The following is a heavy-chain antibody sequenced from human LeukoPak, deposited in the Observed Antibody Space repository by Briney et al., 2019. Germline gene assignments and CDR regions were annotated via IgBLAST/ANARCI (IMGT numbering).Heavy chain of an antibody. J-gene: IGHJ4*02. CDR2: ISSSSSYI. CDR1: GFTFSSYW. Sequence: GGSLRLSCAASGFTFSSYWMHWVREAPGKGLEWVSSISSSSSYIYYADSERGRFTISRDNAKNSLYLQVNSLRAEDTAVYYCARDLPIANKNFDYWGQGTLVTVSS. D-gene: IGHD6-13*01. CDR3: ARDLPIANKNFDY. V-gene: IGHV3-21*01.